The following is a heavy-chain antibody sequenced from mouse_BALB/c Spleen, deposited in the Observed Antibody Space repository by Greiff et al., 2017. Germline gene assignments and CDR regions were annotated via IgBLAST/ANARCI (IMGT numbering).Heavy chain of an antibody. CDR1: GYTFTSYR. V-gene: IGHV1-4*01. J-gene: IGHJ2*01. Sequence: QVQLQQSGAELAKPGASVKMSCKASGYTFTSYRMHWVKQRPGQGLEWIGYINPSTGYTEYNQKFKDKATLTADKSSRPAYMKLSSLTSEVSAVYYCASRSTMITTFAYWGKGTTLTVSS. CDR2: INPSTGYT. D-gene: IGHD2-4*01. CDR3: ASRSTMITTFAY.